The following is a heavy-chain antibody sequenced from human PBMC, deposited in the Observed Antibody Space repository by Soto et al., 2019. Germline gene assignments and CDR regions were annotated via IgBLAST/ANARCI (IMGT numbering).Heavy chain of an antibody. CDR3: ARQTAGGRYYYGSGRPDWFDP. D-gene: IGHD3-10*01. CDR1: GGSISSGGYY. CDR2: IYYSGST. V-gene: IGHV4-31*03. Sequence: PSETLSLTCTVSGGSISSGGYYWSWIRQHPGKGLEWIGYIYYSGSTYYNPSLKSRVTISVGTSKNQFSLKLSSVTAADTAVYYCARQTAGGRYYYGSGRPDWFDPWGQGTLVTVSS. J-gene: IGHJ5*02.